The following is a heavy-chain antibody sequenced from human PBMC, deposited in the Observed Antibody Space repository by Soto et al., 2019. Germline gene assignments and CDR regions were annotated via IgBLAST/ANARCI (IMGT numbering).Heavy chain of an antibody. V-gene: IGHV5-51*01. J-gene: IGHJ6*02. Sequence: GESLKISCKGSGYSFTSYWIGWVRQMPGKGLDWMGIIYPGDSDTRYSPSFQGQVTISADKSISTAYLQWSSLKASDTAMYYCARHHTRAAPTFYYYYGMDVWGQGTKVTVSS. CDR3: ARHHTRAAPTFYYYYGMDV. CDR1: GYSFTSYW. CDR2: IYPGDSDT. D-gene: IGHD6-6*01.